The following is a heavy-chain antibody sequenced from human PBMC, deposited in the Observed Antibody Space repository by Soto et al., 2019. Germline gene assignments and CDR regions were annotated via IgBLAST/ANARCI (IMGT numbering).Heavy chain of an antibody. Sequence: GGSLRLSCAASGFTVSSFYMSWVRQAPGKGLEWVSNIYSDGSTYYADSVKGRFTISRDKSKNTLYLQMNSLRAEETAVYYCARHGDTTSSGRSYYYNGMDVWGQGTTVTVSS. J-gene: IGHJ6*02. V-gene: IGHV3-53*01. CDR3: ARHGDTTSSGRSYYYNGMDV. CDR2: IYSDGST. CDR1: GFTVSSFY. D-gene: IGHD3-10*01.